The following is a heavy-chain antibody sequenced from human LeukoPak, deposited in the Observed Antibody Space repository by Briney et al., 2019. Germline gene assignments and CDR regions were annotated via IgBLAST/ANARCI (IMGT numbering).Heavy chain of an antibody. V-gene: IGHV4-39*07. J-gene: IGHJ4*02. CDR1: GGSISSGSYY. D-gene: IGHD3-16*02. CDR3: ARSVYDYVWGSYLATTYYFDY. Sequence: SETPSLTCTVSGGSISSGSYYWGWIRQPPGKGLEWIGSIYYSGSTYYNPSLKSRVTISVDTSKNQFSLKLSSVTAADTAVYYCARSVYDYVWGSYLATTYYFDYWGQGTLVTVSS. CDR2: IYYSGST.